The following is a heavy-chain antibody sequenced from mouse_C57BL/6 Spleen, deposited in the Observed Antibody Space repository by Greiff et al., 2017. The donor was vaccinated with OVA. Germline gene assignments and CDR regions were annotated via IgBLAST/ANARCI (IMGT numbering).Heavy chain of an antibody. CDR2: ISSGGDYI. CDR1: GFTFSSYA. CDR3: TRDQGYDGYYYYAMDY. D-gene: IGHD2-3*01. Sequence: EVKVVESGEGLVKPGGSLKLSCAASGFTFSSYAMSWVRQTPEKRLEWVAYISSGGDYIYYADTVKGRFTISRDNARNTLYLQMSSLKSEDTAMYYCTRDQGYDGYYYYAMDYWGQGTSVTVSS. J-gene: IGHJ4*01. V-gene: IGHV5-9-1*02.